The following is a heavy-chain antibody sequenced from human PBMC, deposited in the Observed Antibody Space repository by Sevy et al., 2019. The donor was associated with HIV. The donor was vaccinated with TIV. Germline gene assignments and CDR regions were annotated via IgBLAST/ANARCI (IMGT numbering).Heavy chain of an antibody. J-gene: IGHJ4*02. CDR1: GFTVSSNC. V-gene: IGHV3-53*01. D-gene: IGHD2-8*02. Sequence: GGSLRLSCAASGFTVSSNCMSWVRQAPGKGLEWVSVIYSGGSTYYADSVKGRFTISRDNSKNTLYLQMNSLRAEDTAVYYCARLAAGALVDYWGQGTLVTVSS. CDR2: IYSGGST. CDR3: ARLAAGALVDY.